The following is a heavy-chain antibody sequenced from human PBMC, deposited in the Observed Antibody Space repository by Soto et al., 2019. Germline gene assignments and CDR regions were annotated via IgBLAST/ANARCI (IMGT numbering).Heavy chain of an antibody. CDR1: GFTFSSYG. J-gene: IGHJ6*02. Sequence: GGSLRLSCAASGFTFSSYGMHWVRQAPGKGLEWVAVISYDGSNKYYADSVKGRFTISRDNSKNTLYLQMNSLRAEDTAVYYCAKDQQWLVHYYYYVMDVCGQGTSVTVSS. CDR3: AKDQQWLVHYYYYVMDV. D-gene: IGHD6-19*01. CDR2: ISYDGSNK. V-gene: IGHV3-30*18.